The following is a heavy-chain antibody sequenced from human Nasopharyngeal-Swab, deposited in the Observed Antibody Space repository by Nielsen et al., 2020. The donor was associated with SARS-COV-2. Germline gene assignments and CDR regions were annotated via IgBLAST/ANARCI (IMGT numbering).Heavy chain of an antibody. J-gene: IGHJ4*02. CDR3: ARGGAGSHWRYYIDY. CDR2: IYDSGVT. Sequence: SETLSLTCFVSGASISSQYWTWLRQPPGKGLEWVGHIYDSGVTEYNPSLQSRVTISVDKSKNQFSLRLSSVSAADTAIYYCARGGAGSHWRYYIDYWGQGTLVTVSS. V-gene: IGHV4-59*11. D-gene: IGHD2-8*02. CDR1: GASISSQY.